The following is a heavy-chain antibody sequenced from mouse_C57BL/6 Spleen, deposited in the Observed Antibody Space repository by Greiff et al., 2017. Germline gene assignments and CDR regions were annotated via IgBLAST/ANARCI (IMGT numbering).Heavy chain of an antibody. J-gene: IGHJ2*01. CDR2: INPNYGTT. V-gene: IGHV1-39*01. Sequence: EVKLMESGPELVKPGASVKISCKASGYSFTDYNMNWVKQSNGKSLEWIGVINPNYGTTSYNQKFKGKATLTVDQSSSTAYMQLNSLTSDDSAVYYCARGLLFQGFDYWGQGTTLTVSS. CDR3: ARGLLFQGFDY. D-gene: IGHD1-1*01. CDR1: GYSFTDYN.